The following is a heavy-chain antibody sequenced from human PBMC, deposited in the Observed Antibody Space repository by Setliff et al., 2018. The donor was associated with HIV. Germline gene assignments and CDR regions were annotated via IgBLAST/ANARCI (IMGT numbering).Heavy chain of an antibody. CDR2: IYNSGNT. V-gene: IGHV4-59*11. CDR1: GDSIRSHY. Sequence: PSETLSLTCTVSGDSIRSHYWGWIRQPPGKGLEWIGDIYNSGNTNYNPSLKSRGTISVDTSKNQFSLKLTSVTAADTAVYYCAREIYGGNSRPFDYWGQGTLVTVSS. D-gene: IGHD4-17*01. J-gene: IGHJ4*02. CDR3: AREIYGGNSRPFDY.